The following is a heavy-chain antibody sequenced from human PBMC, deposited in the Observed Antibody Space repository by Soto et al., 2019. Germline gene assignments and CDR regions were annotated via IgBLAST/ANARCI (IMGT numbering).Heavy chain of an antibody. CDR1: GYTFTTYG. J-gene: IGHJ4*02. Sequence: GASVKVSCKASGYTFTTYGISWVRQAPGQGLEWMGWISAYNGNTKYSQKLQGRVTMTTDTSTSTAYMELRSLRPDDTAVYYCARDLVTVTTLAYWGQGTLVTVSS. CDR3: ARDLVTVTTLAY. CDR2: ISAYNGNT. D-gene: IGHD4-17*01. V-gene: IGHV1-18*01.